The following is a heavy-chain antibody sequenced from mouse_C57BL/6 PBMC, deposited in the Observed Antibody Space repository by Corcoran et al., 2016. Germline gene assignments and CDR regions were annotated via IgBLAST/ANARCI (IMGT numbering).Heavy chain of an antibody. V-gene: IGHV1-26*01. D-gene: IGHD2-4*01. Sequence: EVQLQQSGPELVKPGASVKISCKASGYTFTDYYMNWVKQSHGKSLEWIGDINPNNGGTSYNQKFKGKATLTVDKSSSTAYMELRSLTSEDSAVYYCAREDYDSGAYWGQGTLVTVSA. J-gene: IGHJ3*01. CDR3: AREDYDSGAY. CDR1: GYTFTDYY. CDR2: INPNNGGT.